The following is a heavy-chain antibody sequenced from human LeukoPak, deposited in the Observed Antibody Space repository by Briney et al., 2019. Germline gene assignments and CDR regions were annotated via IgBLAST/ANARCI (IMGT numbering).Heavy chain of an antibody. CDR1: GFTFSSYS. Sequence: PGGSLRLSCAASGFTFSSYSMNWVRQAPGKGLEWVSAISSSDVTTYYADSVKGRFTISRDNSKKTLYLQMNSLRAEDTAVYYCVKGHHYGSGTYWVWGQGTLVTVSS. D-gene: IGHD3-10*01. CDR2: ISSSDVTT. J-gene: IGHJ4*02. CDR3: VKGHHYGSGTYWV. V-gene: IGHV3-23*01.